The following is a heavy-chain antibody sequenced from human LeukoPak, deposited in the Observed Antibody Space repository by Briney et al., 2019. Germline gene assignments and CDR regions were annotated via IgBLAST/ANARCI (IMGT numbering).Heavy chain of an antibody. V-gene: IGHV1-18*01. J-gene: IGHJ6*03. D-gene: IGHD6-13*01. CDR3: ARVSAAGYYYYYYMDV. CDR1: GYTFTNYG. Sequence: ASVKVSCKASGYTFTNYGISWVRQAPGQGLEWMGWISAYNGNTNYVQKLQGRVTMTTDTSTSTAYMELRSLRSDDTAVYYCARVSAAGYYYYYYMDVWGKGTTVTVSS. CDR2: ISAYNGNT.